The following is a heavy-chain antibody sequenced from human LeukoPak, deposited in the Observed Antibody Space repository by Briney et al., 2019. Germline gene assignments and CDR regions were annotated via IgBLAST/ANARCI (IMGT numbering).Heavy chain of an antibody. CDR3: ARDVCYGYRDDAFDI. Sequence: PGGSLRLSCAASGFTFSSYGMHWVRQAPGKGLEWVAFIRYDGSNKYYADSVKGRFTISRDNSKNTLYLQMNSLRAEDTAVYYCARDVCYGYRDDAFDIWGQGTMVTVSS. J-gene: IGHJ3*02. CDR2: IRYDGSNK. D-gene: IGHD5-18*01. CDR1: GFTFSSYG. V-gene: IGHV3-30*02.